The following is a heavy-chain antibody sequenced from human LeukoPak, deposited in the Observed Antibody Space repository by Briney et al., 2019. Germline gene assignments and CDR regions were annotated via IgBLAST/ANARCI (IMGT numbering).Heavy chain of an antibody. CDR2: ISGSGGST. CDR3: AKGGSYRSQPYFDY. J-gene: IGHJ4*02. Sequence: GGSLRLSCAASGFTFSSYAMSWVRQAPGKGLEWVSAISGSGGSTYYADSVKGRFTISRDNSKNTVYLQMNSLRAEDTAVYYCAKGGSYRSQPYFDYWGQGTPVTVSS. D-gene: IGHD3-16*02. V-gene: IGHV3-23*01. CDR1: GFTFSSYA.